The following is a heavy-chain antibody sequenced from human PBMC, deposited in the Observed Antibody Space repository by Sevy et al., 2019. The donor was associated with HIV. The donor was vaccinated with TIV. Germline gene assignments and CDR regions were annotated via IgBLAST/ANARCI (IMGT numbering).Heavy chain of an antibody. CDR1: GLTFSSHA. V-gene: IGHV3-30-3*01. Sequence: GGSLRLSCAASGLTFSSHAMHWVRQAPGKGLEWVAVISTAGSKKYYGDSVKGRFTISRDNPKNTLYLQMNSLRPEDTAVYYCTRDAGYSIAWSPSDYWGQGTLVTVSS. CDR3: TRDAGYSIAWSPSDY. J-gene: IGHJ4*02. D-gene: IGHD6-19*01. CDR2: ISTAGSKK.